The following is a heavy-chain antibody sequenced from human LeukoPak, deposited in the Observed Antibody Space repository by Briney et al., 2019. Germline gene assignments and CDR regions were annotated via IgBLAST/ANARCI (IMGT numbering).Heavy chain of an antibody. D-gene: IGHD5-12*01. CDR3: AREVATGLDY. V-gene: IGHV3-30*03. J-gene: IGHJ4*02. Sequence: GKSLRLSCAASGFTFSIFGMHWVRQAPGKGPEWVALISYDGSDKYYADSVKGRFTISRDNSKSTLYLQMNNLRAEDTAVYYCAREVATGLDYWGQGTLVTVSS. CDR1: GFTFSIFG. CDR2: ISYDGSDK.